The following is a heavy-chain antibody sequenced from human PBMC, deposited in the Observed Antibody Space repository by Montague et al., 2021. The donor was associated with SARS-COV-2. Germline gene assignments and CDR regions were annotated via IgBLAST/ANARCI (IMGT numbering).Heavy chain of an antibody. V-gene: IGHV4-39*07. CDR2: IYYSGST. Sequence: SETLSLTCTVSGGSISSSSYYWGWIRQPPGKGLEWIGSIYYSGSTNYXPSLKSRVTISVDTSKNQFSLKLSSVTAADTAVYYCARGSWHIVVVTAIRDGYYGMDVGGQGTTVTVSS. D-gene: IGHD2-21*02. J-gene: IGHJ6*02. CDR1: GGSISSSSYY. CDR3: ARGSWHIVVVTAIRDGYYGMDV.